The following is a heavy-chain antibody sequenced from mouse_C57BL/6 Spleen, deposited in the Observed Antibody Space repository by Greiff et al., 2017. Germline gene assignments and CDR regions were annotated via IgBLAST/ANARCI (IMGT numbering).Heavy chain of an antibody. D-gene: IGHD2-3*01. CDR2: IYPSDSET. Sequence: QVQLQQPGAELVRPGSSVKLSCKASGYTFTSYWMDWVKQRPGQGLEWIGNIYPSDSETHYNQKFKDKATLTVDKSSSTAYMQLSSLTSEDSAVYYWARDGYYAGAMDYWGQGTSVTVSS. CDR1: GYTFTSYW. CDR3: ARDGYYAGAMDY. V-gene: IGHV1-61*01. J-gene: IGHJ4*01.